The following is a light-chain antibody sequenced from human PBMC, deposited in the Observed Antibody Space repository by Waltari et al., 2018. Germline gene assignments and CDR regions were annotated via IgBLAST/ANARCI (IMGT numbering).Light chain of an antibody. J-gene: IGLJ2*01. CDR2: DVS. CDR3: SSYISSSTLEL. Sequence: QSALTQPASVSGSHGQSITISCTGTSSDVGAYNYVSWYQQHPGKATQPMIFDVSIRPAGVSNRFSDSKSCHTASLTISVLQAEDEADYYCSSYISSSTLELFGGGTSLTVL. V-gene: IGLV2-14*03. CDR1: SSDVGAYNY.